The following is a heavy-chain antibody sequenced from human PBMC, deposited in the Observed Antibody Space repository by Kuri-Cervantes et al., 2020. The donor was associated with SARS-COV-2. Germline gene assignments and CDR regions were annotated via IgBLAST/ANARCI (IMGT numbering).Heavy chain of an antibody. CDR1: GLTFSSYS. Sequence: GGSLRLSCAASGLTFSSYSMNWVRQAPGKGLEWVSSISSSSSYIYYADSVKGRFTISRDDAKSSVYLQMNSLRGEDTAVYYCARDLRMGKSLDYWGQGTLVTVSS. CDR2: ISSSSSYI. CDR3: ARDLRMGKSLDY. V-gene: IGHV3-21*06. D-gene: IGHD3-16*01. J-gene: IGHJ4*02.